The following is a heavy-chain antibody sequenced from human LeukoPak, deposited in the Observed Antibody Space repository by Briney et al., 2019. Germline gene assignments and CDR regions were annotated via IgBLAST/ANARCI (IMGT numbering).Heavy chain of an antibody. CDR3: ARVEDYYGSGSYPVYYFDY. CDR2: IYFSGAT. D-gene: IGHD3-10*01. V-gene: IGHV4-39*07. Sequence: PSETLSLTCTVSGGSISSSSYYWGWIRQPPGKGLEWIGSIYFSGATYYNPSLKSRVTISVDTSKNQFSLKLTSVTAADTAVYYCARVEDYYGSGSYPVYYFDYWGQGTLVTVSS. CDR1: GGSISSSSYY. J-gene: IGHJ4*02.